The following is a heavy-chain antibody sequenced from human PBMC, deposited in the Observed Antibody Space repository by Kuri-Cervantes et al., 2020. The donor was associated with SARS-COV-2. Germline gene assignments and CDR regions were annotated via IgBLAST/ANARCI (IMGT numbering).Heavy chain of an antibody. CDR1: GFTFSSYS. D-gene: IGHD3-3*01. J-gene: IGHJ6*02. V-gene: IGHV3-48*02. CDR2: ISSSSTI. Sequence: GESLKISCAASGFTFSSYSMNWVRQAPGKGLEWVSYISSSSTIYYADSVKGRFTISRDNAENSLYLQMNSLRDEDTAVYYCARDLLNVWSGYYYYYGMDVWGQGTTVTVSS. CDR3: ARDLLNVWSGYYYYYGMDV.